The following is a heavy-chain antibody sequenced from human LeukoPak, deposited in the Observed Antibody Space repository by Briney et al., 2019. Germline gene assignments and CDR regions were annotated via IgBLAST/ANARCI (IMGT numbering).Heavy chain of an antibody. CDR3: AREVVDYYDSSGSGWLDP. Sequence: SETLSLTCTVSGGSISSHYWSWIRQPPGKGLEWIGYIYYSGSTNYNPSLKSRVTISVDTSKNQFSLKLSSVTAADTAVYYCAREVVDYYDSSGSGWLDPRGQGTLVTVSS. D-gene: IGHD3-22*01. CDR2: IYYSGST. CDR1: GGSISSHY. J-gene: IGHJ5*02. V-gene: IGHV4-59*11.